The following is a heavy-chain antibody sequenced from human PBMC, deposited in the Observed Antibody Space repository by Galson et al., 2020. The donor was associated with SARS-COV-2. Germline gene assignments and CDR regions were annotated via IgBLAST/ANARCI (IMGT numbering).Heavy chain of an antibody. J-gene: IGHJ1*01. CDR2: ISSSGSSI. CDR3: ARVGDCSGGICYGAEYCQH. D-gene: IGHD2-15*01. CDR1: GFTLSDYF. V-gene: IGHV3-11*04. Sequence: GESLKISCAASGFTLSDYFMSWVRQAPGKGLEWVSYISSSGSSINYADSVKGRFTISRDNAKNSLNLQMNSLRVEDTAVYYCARVGDCSGGICYGAEYCQHWGQGTLVTVSS.